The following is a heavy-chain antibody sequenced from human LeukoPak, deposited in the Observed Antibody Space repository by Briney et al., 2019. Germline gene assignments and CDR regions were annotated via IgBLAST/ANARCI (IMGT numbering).Heavy chain of an antibody. Sequence: SETLSLTCTVSGGSISSYYWSWIRQPPGKGLEWIGYIYYSGSTNYNPSLKSRVTISVDTSKNQFSLKLSSVTAADTAVYYCARTAAAGIYYYMDVWGKGTTVTVSS. D-gene: IGHD6-13*01. J-gene: IGHJ6*03. CDR1: GGSISSYY. V-gene: IGHV4-59*01. CDR3: ARTAAAGIYYYMDV. CDR2: IYYSGST.